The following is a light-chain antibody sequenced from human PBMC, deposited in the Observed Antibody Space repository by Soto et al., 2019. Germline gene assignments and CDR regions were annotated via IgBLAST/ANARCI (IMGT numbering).Light chain of an antibody. CDR3: QQYGSSPGT. CDR1: QSVSSSY. V-gene: IGKV3-20*01. J-gene: IGKJ3*01. CDR2: GAS. Sequence: EMVLTQSPGTLSLSPGERATLSCRASQSVSSSYLAWYQQKPGQAPRLLIYGASSRSTGIPDRFSGSGSGTDVTLTISRLEPEGFEVYYCQQYGSSPGTFGPGTQVDIK.